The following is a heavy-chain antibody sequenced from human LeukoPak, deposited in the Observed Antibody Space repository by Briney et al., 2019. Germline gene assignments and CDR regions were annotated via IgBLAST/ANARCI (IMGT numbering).Heavy chain of an antibody. CDR1: GFTFDDYA. V-gene: IGHV3-9*01. D-gene: IGHD3-16*02. J-gene: IGHJ3*02. Sequence: GGSLRLSCAASGFTFDDYAMHWVRQAPGKGLEWVSGISWNSGSIGYADSVKGRFTISRDNAKNSLYLQMNSLRAEDTAVYYCARVYDYVWGSCRTLHDAFDIWGQGTMVTVSS. CDR2: ISWNSGSI. CDR3: ARVYDYVWGSCRTLHDAFDI.